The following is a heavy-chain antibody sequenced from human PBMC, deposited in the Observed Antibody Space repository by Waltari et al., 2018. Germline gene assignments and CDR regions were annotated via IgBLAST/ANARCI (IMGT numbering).Heavy chain of an antibody. Sequence: EVQLVESGGGLVQPGGSLRLSCVASGFDFHGYWMGWFRQAPGKSLEWVANINDDGTKEFYVESLKGRVTISRDNAKNSVYLQTTSLRAEDTALYYCARSGLVSAFDHWGQGSLVTVAS. D-gene: IGHD3-9*01. V-gene: IGHV3-7*01. CDR1: GFDFHGYW. CDR3: ARSGLVSAFDH. J-gene: IGHJ4*02. CDR2: INDDGTKE.